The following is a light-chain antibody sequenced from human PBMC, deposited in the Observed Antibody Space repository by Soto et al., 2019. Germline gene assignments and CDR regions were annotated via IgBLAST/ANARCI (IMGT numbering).Light chain of an antibody. J-gene: IGKJ3*01. V-gene: IGKV1-33*01. CDR3: QQHDNLPFS. CDR2: DAS. Sequence: DIQMTQSPSSLSASVGDRVTITCQASQVISNYLNWYQQKPGKAPKLLIYDASNLETGVPSRFSGSGSGTDFTFTISSLQTEDLATYYCQQHDNLPFSFGPGTKVDIK. CDR1: QVISNY.